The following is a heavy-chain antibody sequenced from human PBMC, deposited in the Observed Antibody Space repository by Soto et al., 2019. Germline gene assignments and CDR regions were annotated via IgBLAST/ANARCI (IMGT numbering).Heavy chain of an antibody. V-gene: IGHV1-46*01. CDR2: VNPSGGST. J-gene: IGHJ1*01. CDR1: GYLFTAYY. CDR3: SREENCSGGTCYSEYFHR. D-gene: IGHD2-15*01. Sequence: ASVKVSCQASGYLFTAYYMHWVRLAPGQGLEWMGVVNPSGGSTKYAQNFQGRVTMTRDTSTTTIYMELSSLRSDDTAIYYCSREENCSGGTCYSEYFHRWGQGTLVTVSS.